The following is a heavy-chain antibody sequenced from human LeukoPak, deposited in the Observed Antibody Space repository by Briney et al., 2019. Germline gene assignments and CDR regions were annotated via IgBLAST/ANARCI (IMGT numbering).Heavy chain of an antibody. V-gene: IGHV4-59*01. CDR2: IYYSGST. J-gene: IGHJ4*01. Sequence: SETLSLTCTVSGGSISSYYWSWIRQPPGKGLEWIGYIYYSGSTNYNPSLKSRVTISVDTSKNQFSLKLSSVTAADTAVYYCARDGPLGHFDYWGQEPWSPSPQ. CDR3: ARDGPLGHFDY. CDR1: GGSISSYY.